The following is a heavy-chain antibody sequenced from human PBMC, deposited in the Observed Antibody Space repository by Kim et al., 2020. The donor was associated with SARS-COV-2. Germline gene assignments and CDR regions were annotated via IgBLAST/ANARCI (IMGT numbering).Heavy chain of an antibody. J-gene: IGHJ4*02. CDR3: AREKYSSSPDY. D-gene: IGHD6-13*01. Sequence: TYYHPSLKGRVTISVDTSKNQFSLKLSSVTAADTAVYYCAREKYSSSPDYWGQGTLVTVSS. CDR2: T. V-gene: IGHV4-39*01.